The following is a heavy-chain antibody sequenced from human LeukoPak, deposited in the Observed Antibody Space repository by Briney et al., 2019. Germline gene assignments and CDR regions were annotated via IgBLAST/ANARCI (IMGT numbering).Heavy chain of an antibody. CDR2: ISYDGSNK. V-gene: IGHV3-30*01. CDR3: AREYYDSVYYYYYYYMDV. Sequence: GSLRLSCAASGFTFSSYAMHWVRQAPGKGLEWVAVISYDGSNKYYADSVKGRFTISRDNSKNTLYLQMNSLRAEDTAVYYCAREYYDSVYYYYYYYMDVWGKGTTVTVSS. J-gene: IGHJ6*03. D-gene: IGHD3-3*01. CDR1: GFTFSSYA.